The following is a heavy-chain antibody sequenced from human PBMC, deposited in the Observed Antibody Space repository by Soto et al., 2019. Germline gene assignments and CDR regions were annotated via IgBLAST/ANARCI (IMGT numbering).Heavy chain of an antibody. D-gene: IGHD6-13*01. CDR3: WVDSSSWYYIDYYYGMDV. CDR1: GFTFSSYS. J-gene: IGHJ6*02. V-gene: IGHV3-48*02. Sequence: EVQLVESGGGLVQPGGSLRLSCAASGFTFSSYSMNWVRQAPGKGLEWVSYISSSSSTIYYADSVKGRFTISRDNAKNSLYLQMNSLRDEDTAVYYCWVDSSSWYYIDYYYGMDVWGQGTTVTVSS. CDR2: ISSSSSTI.